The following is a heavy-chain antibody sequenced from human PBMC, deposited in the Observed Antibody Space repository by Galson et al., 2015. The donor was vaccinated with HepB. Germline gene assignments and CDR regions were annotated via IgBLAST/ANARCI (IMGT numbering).Heavy chain of an antibody. D-gene: IGHD3-10*01. CDR3: ARVRKAGSYYFDY. CDR2: IKQDGSEK. V-gene: IGHV3-7*03. Sequence: SLRLSCAASGFTFSSYWMSWVRQAPGKGLEWVANIKQDGSEKYYVDSVKGRFTISRDNAKNPLYLQMNSLRAEDTAVYYCARVRKAGSYYFDYWGQGTLVTVSS. CDR1: GFTFSSYW. J-gene: IGHJ4*02.